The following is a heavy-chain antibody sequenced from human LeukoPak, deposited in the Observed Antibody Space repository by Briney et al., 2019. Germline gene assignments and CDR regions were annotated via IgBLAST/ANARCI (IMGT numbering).Heavy chain of an antibody. D-gene: IGHD4-17*01. CDR2: IYYVGRT. CDR1: GDSISSYY. Sequence: SETLSLTCSVSGDSISSYYWTGGRQSPGKGLEWVGHIYYVGRTSYNPSLESRVTIAADTSTNQFSLTLTSVTAADTAVYYCARGTVTNYYYYYCMDVWGKGTTVTVSS. J-gene: IGHJ6*03. V-gene: IGHV4-59*01. CDR3: ARGTVTNYYYYYCMDV.